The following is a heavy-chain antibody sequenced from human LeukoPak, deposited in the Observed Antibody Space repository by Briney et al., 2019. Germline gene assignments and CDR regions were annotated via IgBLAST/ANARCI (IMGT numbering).Heavy chain of an antibody. Sequence: PAGSLRLSCTASGFTFSDHYMDWVRQAPGKGLEWVGRTANKANSYITYYAASVKGRFVISTDDSKNSLHLQMNSLKTEDTAVYYCAGRPLSSPHSFDDWGQGTLVTVSS. V-gene: IGHV3-72*01. J-gene: IGHJ4*02. D-gene: IGHD6-19*01. CDR2: TANKANSYIT. CDR1: GFTFSDHY. CDR3: AGRPLSSPHSFDD.